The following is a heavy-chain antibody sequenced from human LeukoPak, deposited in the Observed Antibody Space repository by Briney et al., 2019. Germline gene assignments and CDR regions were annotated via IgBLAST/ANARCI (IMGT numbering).Heavy chain of an antibody. Sequence: ASVKVSCKASGYTFTSYAISWVRQAPGQGLEWMGRIIPILGIANYAQKFQGRVTITADKSTSTAYMELSSLRSEDTAVYYCARVANSGSYAEYSQHWGQGTLVTVSS. CDR3: ARVANSGSYAEYSQH. CDR1: GYTFTSYA. J-gene: IGHJ1*01. V-gene: IGHV1-69*04. CDR2: IIPILGIA. D-gene: IGHD1-26*01.